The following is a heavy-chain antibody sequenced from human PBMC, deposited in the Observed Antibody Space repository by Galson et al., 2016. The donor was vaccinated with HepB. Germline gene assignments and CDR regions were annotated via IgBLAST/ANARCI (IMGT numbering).Heavy chain of an antibody. CDR3: ARLVEGDGYSDF. D-gene: IGHD5-24*01. Sequence: QSGAEVKKPGESLKISCKGSGYSFTSYWIAWVCQMPGKGLEWMGIVYPGDSDTRYSPSFQGQVTISADKSTSTAYLQWRSLKASDTAVYFCARLVEGDGYSDFWGQGTLVTVSS. V-gene: IGHV5-51*01. CDR2: VYPGDSDT. J-gene: IGHJ4*02. CDR1: GYSFTSYW.